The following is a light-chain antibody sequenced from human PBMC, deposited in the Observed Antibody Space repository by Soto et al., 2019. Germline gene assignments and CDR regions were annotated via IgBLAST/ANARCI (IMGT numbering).Light chain of an antibody. J-gene: IGKJ4*01. Sequence: DIQLTQSPSFLSASVGDRVTITCRASQGISSDLAWYQQKPGKAPKLLIYAASTLRSGVPSRFSGSASGREFTRTISSLQPEDCATYVCQQLNSYTPTFGGGTKVEI. CDR2: AAS. CDR1: QGISSD. V-gene: IGKV1-9*01. CDR3: QQLNSYTPT.